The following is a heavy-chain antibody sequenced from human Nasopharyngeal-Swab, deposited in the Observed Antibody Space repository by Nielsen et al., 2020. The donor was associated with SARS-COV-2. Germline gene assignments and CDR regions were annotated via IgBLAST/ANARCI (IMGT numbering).Heavy chain of an antibody. CDR2: IGNAGDP. CDR1: GFTFSSYD. V-gene: IGHV3-13*05. J-gene: IGHJ6*03. Sequence: GESLKISCAASGFTFSSYDMHWVRQATGKGLEWVSAIGNAGDPYYPGSVKGRFTISRENAKNSLYIQMNSLRAGDTALYYCARGRYCSGGSCCAYMDVWGKGTTFTVSS. D-gene: IGHD2-15*01. CDR3: ARGRYCSGGSCCAYMDV.